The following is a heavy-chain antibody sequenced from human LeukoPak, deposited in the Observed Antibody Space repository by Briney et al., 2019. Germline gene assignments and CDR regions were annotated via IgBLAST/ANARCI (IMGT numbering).Heavy chain of an antibody. CDR3: AKVSGSTPIVYFDY. D-gene: IGHD2-15*01. V-gene: IGHV3-9*01. J-gene: IGHJ4*02. CDR1: GFTFDDYA. CDR2: ISWNSGSI. Sequence: GRSLRLSCAASGFTFDDYAMHWVRQAPGKGLEGVSGISWNSGSIGYADSVKGRFTISRDNAKNSLYLQMNSLRAEDTALYYCAKVSGSTPIVYFDYWGQGTLVTVSS.